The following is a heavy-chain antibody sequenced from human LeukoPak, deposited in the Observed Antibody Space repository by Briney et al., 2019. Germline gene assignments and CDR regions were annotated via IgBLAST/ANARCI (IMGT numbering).Heavy chain of an antibody. CDR1: GFTFSSYA. J-gene: IGHJ4*02. Sequence: PGGSLRLSCAASGFTFSSYAMGWVRQAPGKGLEWVSAISGSDGKTYYVDSVKGRFTISRDNSKNILCLQMNSLRAEDTAVYYCAKDLIKAQLVREFDHWGQGTLVTVSS. V-gene: IGHV3-23*01. CDR2: ISGSDGKT. D-gene: IGHD6-6*01. CDR3: AKDLIKAQLVREFDH.